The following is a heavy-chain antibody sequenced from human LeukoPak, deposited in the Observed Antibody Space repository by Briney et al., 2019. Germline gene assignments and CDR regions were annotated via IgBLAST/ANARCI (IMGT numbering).Heavy chain of an antibody. Sequence: PGGSLRLSCAASGFAFSSYWMSWVRQAPGKGLEWVANINEDGSAKDYGGSVKGRFTISRDNARNSLYLRMNSLRAEDTAVYFCASAPNENYFDFWGQGTLVTVSS. J-gene: IGHJ4*02. V-gene: IGHV3-7*01. CDR1: GFAFSSYW. CDR2: INEDGSAK. CDR3: ASAPNENYFDF.